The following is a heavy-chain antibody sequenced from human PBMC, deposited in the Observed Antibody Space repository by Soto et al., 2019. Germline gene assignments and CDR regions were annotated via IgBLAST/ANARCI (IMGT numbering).Heavy chain of an antibody. CDR3: ARQDSGSGYYFDY. J-gene: IGHJ4*02. CDR1: GYTFTNYL. Sequence: GESLKISCEGSGYTFTNYLISWVRQMPGKGLEWMGRIDPTDSYTNYSPSFQGHVTISADKSISTAYLQWSSLKASDTAMYYCARQDSGSGYYFDYWGQGTLVTVSS. V-gene: IGHV5-10-1*01. CDR2: IDPTDSYT. D-gene: IGHD6-19*01.